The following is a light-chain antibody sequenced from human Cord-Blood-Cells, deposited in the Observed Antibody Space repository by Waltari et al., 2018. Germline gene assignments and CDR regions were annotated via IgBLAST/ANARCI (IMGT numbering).Light chain of an antibody. Sequence: EIVLTQSPGTLSLSPGERATLSCRASQSVSSSYLAWYQQKPGQAPRLLIYGASSRATGIPDRVSGSWSGTDFTLTISRLEPEDFAVYYCQKYGSSPPTWTFGQGTKVEIK. V-gene: IGKV3-20*01. CDR1: QSVSSSY. J-gene: IGKJ1*01. CDR2: GAS. CDR3: QKYGSSPPTWT.